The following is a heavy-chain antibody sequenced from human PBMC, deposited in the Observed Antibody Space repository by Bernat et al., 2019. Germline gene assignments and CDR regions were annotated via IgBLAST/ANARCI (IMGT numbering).Heavy chain of an antibody. Sequence: QVQLVESGGGVVQPGRSLRLSCAASGFTFSSYGMHWVRQAPGEGLEWVAVIWYDGSNKYYADSVKGRFTISRDNSKNTLYLQMNSLRAEDTAVYYCARDKGVAANDAFDIWGQGTMVTVSS. V-gene: IGHV3-33*01. CDR3: ARDKGVAANDAFDI. J-gene: IGHJ3*02. CDR2: IWYDGSNK. CDR1: GFTFSSYG. D-gene: IGHD6-19*01.